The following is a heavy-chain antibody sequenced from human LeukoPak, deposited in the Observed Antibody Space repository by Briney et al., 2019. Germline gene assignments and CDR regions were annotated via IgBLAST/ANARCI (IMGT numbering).Heavy chain of an antibody. Sequence: ASVKVSCKASGGNFSSYASSWVRQAPGQGLEWMGGIIPIFGTANYAQKFQGRVTITTDESTSTAYMELSSLRSEDTAVYYCARAAGSGSYYNIRGNNWFDPWGQGTLVTVSS. V-gene: IGHV1-69*05. J-gene: IGHJ5*02. CDR2: IIPIFGTA. CDR3: ARAAGSGSYYNIRGNNWFDP. D-gene: IGHD3-10*01. CDR1: GGNFSSYA.